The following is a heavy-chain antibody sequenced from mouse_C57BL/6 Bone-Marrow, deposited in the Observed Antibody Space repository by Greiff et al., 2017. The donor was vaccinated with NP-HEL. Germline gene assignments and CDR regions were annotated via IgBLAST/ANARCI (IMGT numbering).Heavy chain of an antibody. D-gene: IGHD1-1*01. V-gene: IGHV14-4*01. CDR2: IDPANGDT. CDR1: GFNIKDDY. Sequence: VQLQQSGAELVRPGASVKLSCTASGFNIKDDYMHWVKQRPEQGLEWIGWIDPANGDTEYASKFQGTATITADTSSNTAYLQLSSLTSEDTAVYYCTTFITTVVTGYFDVWGTGTTVTVSS. J-gene: IGHJ1*03. CDR3: TTFITTVVTGYFDV.